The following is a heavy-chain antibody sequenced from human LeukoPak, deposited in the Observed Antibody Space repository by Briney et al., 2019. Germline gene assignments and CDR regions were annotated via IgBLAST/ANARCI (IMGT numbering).Heavy chain of an antibody. CDR1: GYTFTSYD. D-gene: IGHD3-16*01. Sequence: GASVKVSCKASGYTFTSYDINWVRQATGQGLEWMGWMNPNSGNTGYAQKFQGRVTMTRNTSISTAYMELSSLRSEDTAVYYCARRGGGASYYYYYMDGWGKGTTVTVSS. CDR3: ARRGGGASYYYYYMDG. CDR2: MNPNSGNT. V-gene: IGHV1-8*01. J-gene: IGHJ6*03.